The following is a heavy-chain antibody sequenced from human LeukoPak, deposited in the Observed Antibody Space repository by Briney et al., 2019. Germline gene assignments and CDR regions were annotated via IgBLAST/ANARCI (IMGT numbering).Heavy chain of an antibody. D-gene: IGHD3-9*01. V-gene: IGHV1-2*02. CDR2: INPNSGGT. CDR1: GYTFTCYY. Sequence: ASVKVSCKASGYTFTCYYMHWVRQAPGQGLEWMGWINPNSGGTNYAQKFQGRVTMTRDTSISTAYVELSRLRSDDTAVYYCARSESYYDILTGHRDEFDYWGQGTLVTVSS. CDR3: ARSESYYDILTGHRDEFDY. J-gene: IGHJ4*02.